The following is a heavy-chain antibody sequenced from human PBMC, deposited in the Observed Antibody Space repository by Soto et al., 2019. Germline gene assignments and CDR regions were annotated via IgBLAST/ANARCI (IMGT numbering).Heavy chain of an antibody. J-gene: IGHJ4*02. CDR1: GGSISSYY. Sequence: PSETQSLTCTVSGGSISSYYWSWIRQPPGKGLEWIGYIYYSGSTNYNPSLKSRVTISVDTSKNQFSLKLSSVTAADTAVYYCAGVWGYAFDYWGQGTLVTVSS. D-gene: IGHD3-16*01. CDR2: IYYSGST. V-gene: IGHV4-59*01. CDR3: AGVWGYAFDY.